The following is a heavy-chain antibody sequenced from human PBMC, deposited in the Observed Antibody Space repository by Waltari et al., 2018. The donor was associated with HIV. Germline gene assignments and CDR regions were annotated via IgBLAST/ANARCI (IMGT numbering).Heavy chain of an antibody. CDR2: SSTYKANT. D-gene: IGHD1-26*01. Sequence: QVHLVQSGAEMKKPGASVKISCKASGYTFLSYGISWVRQAPGHGLEWMGWSSTYKANTNHAQSLQGRVTMTTDTSTTTAYMELRSLTSDDTAVYYCARDGLRYSGTFYSDYWGQGTLVTVSS. J-gene: IGHJ4*02. CDR1: GYTFLSYG. CDR3: ARDGLRYSGTFYSDY. V-gene: IGHV1-18*01.